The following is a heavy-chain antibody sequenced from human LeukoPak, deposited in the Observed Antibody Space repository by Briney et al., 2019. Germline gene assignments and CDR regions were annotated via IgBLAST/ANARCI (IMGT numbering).Heavy chain of an antibody. CDR2: INHSGSA. J-gene: IGHJ4*02. Sequence: PSETLSLTCAVYGGSFSGYDWSWIRQPPGKGLEYIGEINHSGSANYNPSLKSRVTISVDTSKNQFSLKLRSVTAADTAVYYCASVYVSSGYYPFWGQGTLVTVSS. CDR1: GGSFSGYD. CDR3: ASVYVSSGYYPF. D-gene: IGHD3-22*01. V-gene: IGHV4-34*01.